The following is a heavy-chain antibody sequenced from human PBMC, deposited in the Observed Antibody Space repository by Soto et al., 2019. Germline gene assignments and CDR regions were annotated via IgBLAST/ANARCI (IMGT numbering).Heavy chain of an antibody. CDR3: ARGHIRYWFDP. V-gene: IGHV1-2*02. CDR2: INPNSGGT. CDR1: GYTFTGYY. J-gene: IGHJ5*02. Sequence: ASVKVSCKASGYTFTGYYMHWVRQAPGQGLEWMGWINPNSGGTNYAQKFQGRVTITADESTSTAYMELSSLRSEDTAVYYCARGHIRYWFDPWGQGTLVTVSS.